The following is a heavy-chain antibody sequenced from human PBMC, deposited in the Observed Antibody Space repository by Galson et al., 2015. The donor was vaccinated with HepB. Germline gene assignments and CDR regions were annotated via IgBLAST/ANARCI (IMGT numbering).Heavy chain of an antibody. CDR1: GGTFSSYI. J-gene: IGHJ6*02. CDR2: IIPILGIR. V-gene: IGHV1-69*02. CDR3: ERGSVVVGGVTPDYCSYGMDV. Sequence: VSCKASGGTFSSYIINWVRQAPGQGLEWMGRIIPILGIRNYAQRFQGRVTITADKSTSKAYMELSSLGSEATAVNYCERGSVVVGGVTPDYCSYGMDVWGQGTTVTV. D-gene: IGHD2-15*01.